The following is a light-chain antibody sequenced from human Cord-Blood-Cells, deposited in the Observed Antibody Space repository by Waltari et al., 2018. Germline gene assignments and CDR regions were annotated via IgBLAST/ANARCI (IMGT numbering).Light chain of an antibody. CDR2: DVS. CDR3: SSYTSSSTWV. V-gene: IGLV2-14*01. Sequence: QSALTQPASVSGSPGQSITLSCTGTSSDVGGYNYVSWYQTHPGKAPKLMIYDVSKRPSGVSNRFSGSKSGNTASLTISGLQAEDEADYYCSSYTSSSTWVFGGGTKLTVL. J-gene: IGLJ3*02. CDR1: SSDVGGYNY.